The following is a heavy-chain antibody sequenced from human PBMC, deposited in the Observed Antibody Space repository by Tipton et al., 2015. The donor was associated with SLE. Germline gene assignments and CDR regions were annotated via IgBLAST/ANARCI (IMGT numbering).Heavy chain of an antibody. CDR3: ARATRIIAATATSPHYFDY. CDR1: GNVISSGHY. V-gene: IGHV4-38-2*01. Sequence: GLVKPSETLSLTCGVSGNVISSGHYWGWIRQPPGKGLEWIGSLYATGGSDYNPSLKSRLTMSLDTLKNQFSLSWSSVTAADSAIYYCARATRIIAATATSPHYFDYWGQGNLVTVSS. J-gene: IGHJ4*02. CDR2: LYATGGS. D-gene: IGHD6-25*01.